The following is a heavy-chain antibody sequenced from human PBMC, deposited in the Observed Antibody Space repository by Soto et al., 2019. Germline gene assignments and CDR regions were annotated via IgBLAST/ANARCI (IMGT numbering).Heavy chain of an antibody. CDR2: IYYSGRT. Sequence: PSETLSLTCTVSGGSISSYYWSWIRQPPGKGMEWLGYIYYSGRTYYNPSLKSRVIMSVDTSKNHFSRNLSSVTAADTAMYYCASGIGGESEYYFDYWGQGTLVTVSS. D-gene: IGHD2-21*01. J-gene: IGHJ4*02. V-gene: IGHV4-59*12. CDR1: GGSISSYY. CDR3: ASGIGGESEYYFDY.